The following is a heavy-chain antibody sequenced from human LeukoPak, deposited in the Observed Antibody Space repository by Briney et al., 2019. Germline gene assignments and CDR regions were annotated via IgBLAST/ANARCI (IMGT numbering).Heavy chain of an antibody. CDR2: INHSGST. V-gene: IGHV4-34*01. CDR1: GFTFSSYA. CDR3: ARGPIKNSSGYRRKFYYFDY. Sequence: GSLRLSCAASGFTFSSYAMSWVRQPPGKGLEWIGEINHSGSTNYNPSLKSRVTISVDTSKNQFSLKLSSVTAADTAVYYCARGPIKNSSGYRRKFYYFDYWGQGTLVTVSS. J-gene: IGHJ4*02. D-gene: IGHD3-22*01.